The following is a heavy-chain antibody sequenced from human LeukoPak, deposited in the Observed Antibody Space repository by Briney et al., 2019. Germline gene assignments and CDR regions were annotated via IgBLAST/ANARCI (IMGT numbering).Heavy chain of an antibody. J-gene: IGHJ6*03. D-gene: IGHD4-17*01. CDR1: GYSFTSYW. Sequence: ESLKISCKGSGYSFTSYWIGWVRQMPGKGLEWMGIIYPGDSDTRYSPSFQGQVTISADKSISTAYLQWSSLKASDTAMYYCARQAYGEYPDYYYYYMDVWGKGTTVTVSS. V-gene: IGHV5-51*01. CDR3: ARQAYGEYPDYYYYYMDV. CDR2: IYPGDSDT.